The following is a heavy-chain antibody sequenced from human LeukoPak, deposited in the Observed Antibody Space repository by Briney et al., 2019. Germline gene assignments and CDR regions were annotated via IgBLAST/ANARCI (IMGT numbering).Heavy chain of an antibody. Sequence: GGSLRLSCAASGFTFSSYSMNWVRQAPGKGLEWVSSISSSSSYIYYADSVKGRFTISRDNAKNSLYLQMNSLRAEDTAVYYCARVALILASNYYYYMDVWGKGTTVTVSS. V-gene: IGHV3-21*01. CDR1: GFTFSSYS. CDR3: ARVALILASNYYYYMDV. CDR2: ISSSSSYI. J-gene: IGHJ6*03.